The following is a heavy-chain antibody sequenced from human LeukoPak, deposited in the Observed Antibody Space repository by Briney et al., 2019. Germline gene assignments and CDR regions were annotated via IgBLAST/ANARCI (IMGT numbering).Heavy chain of an antibody. CDR2: IYYSGST. CDR3: ARENDYGGNSWGVDY. Sequence: SETLSLTCTVSGGSISSYYWSWIRQPPGKGLEWIGYIYYSGSTNYNPSLKSRVTISVDTSKNQFSLKLSSVTAADTAVYYCARENDYGGNSWGVDYWGQGTLVTVSS. D-gene: IGHD4-23*01. V-gene: IGHV4-59*12. J-gene: IGHJ4*02. CDR1: GGSISSYY.